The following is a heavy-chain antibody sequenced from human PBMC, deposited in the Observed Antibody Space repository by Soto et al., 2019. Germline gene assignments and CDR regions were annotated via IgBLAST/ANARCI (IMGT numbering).Heavy chain of an antibody. V-gene: IGHV4-31*03. Sequence: QVQLQESGPGLVKSSQTLSLTCTVSGGSISSGGSYCSWIRQRPGKGLEWIGYIFYSDSFYYTPSLKGRVVILADTSKNQFTLKLSSVTDADTAVYYCARAPETPPIFGVVRPYFFDFWGQGTLVTVSS. CDR1: GGSISSGGSY. CDR3: ARAPETPPIFGVVRPYFFDF. CDR2: IFYSDSF. J-gene: IGHJ4*02. D-gene: IGHD3-3*01.